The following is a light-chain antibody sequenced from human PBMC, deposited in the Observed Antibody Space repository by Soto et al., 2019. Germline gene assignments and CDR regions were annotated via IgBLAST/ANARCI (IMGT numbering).Light chain of an antibody. J-gene: IGKJ5*01. V-gene: IGKV3-15*01. CDR3: QQLHDYPIT. CDR1: QNVGSS. CDR2: GAS. Sequence: EIVMRQSPATLSVSPGERASLSCRASQNVGSSLAWYQQKPGQAPRLLIYGASTTATDIPARFSGSGSGTEFTLTISSLQPEDFATYYCQQLHDYPITFGQGTRLEIK.